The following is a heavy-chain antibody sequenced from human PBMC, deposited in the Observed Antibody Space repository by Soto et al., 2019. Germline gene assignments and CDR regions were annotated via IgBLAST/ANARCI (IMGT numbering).Heavy chain of an antibody. CDR1: GFTFSSYG. J-gene: IGHJ3*02. V-gene: IGHV3-30*03. CDR2: IAYDGSKN. Sequence: PGGSLRLSCAASGFTFSSYGMHWVRQAPGKGLEWVAVIAYDGSKNYYADSVKGRFTISRDNSKNTLFLQMNSLRPEDTAVYFCARDNDGFDIWGQGTMVTVSS. CDR3: ARDNDGFDI.